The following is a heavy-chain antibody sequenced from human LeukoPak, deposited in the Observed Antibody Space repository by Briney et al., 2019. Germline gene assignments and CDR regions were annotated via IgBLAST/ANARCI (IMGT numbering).Heavy chain of an antibody. CDR1: GYTFTSYG. CDR2: FDPEDGET. V-gene: IGHV1-24*01. Sequence: ASVKVSCKASGYTFTSYGISWVRQAPGKGLEWMGGFDPEDGETIYAQKFQGRVTMTEDTSTDTAYMELSSLRSEDTAVYYCATDHGEIDRSFDYWGQGTLVTVSS. D-gene: IGHD3-9*01. J-gene: IGHJ4*02. CDR3: ATDHGEIDRSFDY.